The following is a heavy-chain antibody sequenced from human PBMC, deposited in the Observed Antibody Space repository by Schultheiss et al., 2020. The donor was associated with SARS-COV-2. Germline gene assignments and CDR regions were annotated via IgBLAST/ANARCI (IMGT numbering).Heavy chain of an antibody. V-gene: IGHV4-59*01. D-gene: IGHD3-3*01. Sequence: SETLSLTCTVSGGSITSYYWNWIRQPPGKGLEWIGYIYYSGSTNYNPSLRSRVTISLDTSKSQFSLKVSSVTAADTAVYSCARALDYDFWSGYYFDYWGQGTLVTVSS. J-gene: IGHJ4*02. CDR3: ARALDYDFWSGYYFDY. CDR1: GGSITSYY. CDR2: IYYSGST.